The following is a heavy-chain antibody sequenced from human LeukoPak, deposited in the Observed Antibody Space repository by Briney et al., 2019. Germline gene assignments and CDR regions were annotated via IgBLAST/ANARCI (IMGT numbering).Heavy chain of an antibody. D-gene: IGHD1-1*01. CDR3: ARANSWNGYYYYMDV. J-gene: IGHJ6*03. V-gene: IGHV1-18*01. CDR1: GYTFTSYG. CDR2: ISAYNGNT. Sequence: ASVKVSCKASGYTFTSYGISWVRQAPGQGLEWMGWISAYNGNTNYAQKLQGRVTMTRNTSISTVYLELSSLRSEDTAVYYCARANSWNGYYYYMDVWGKGTTVTISS.